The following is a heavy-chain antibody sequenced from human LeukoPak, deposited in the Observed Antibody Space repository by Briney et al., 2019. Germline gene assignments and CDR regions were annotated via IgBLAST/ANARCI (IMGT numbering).Heavy chain of an antibody. CDR3: ARDQLVHRNWFDA. V-gene: IGHV3-20*04. CDR2: INWNGDST. J-gene: IGHJ5*02. D-gene: IGHD2-2*01. CDR1: GFTFIDYG. Sequence: PGGSLRLSCTASGFTFIDYGMSWVRQAPGKGLEWVCDINWNGDSTGYADSVKGRFTISRDNSKNSVYLQMNSLRVEDTALYYCARDQLVHRNWFDAWGQGTLVTVSS.